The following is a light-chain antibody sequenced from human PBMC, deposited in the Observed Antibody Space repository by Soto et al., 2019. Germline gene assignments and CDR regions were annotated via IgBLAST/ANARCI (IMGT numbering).Light chain of an antibody. CDR3: QQANSFPIS. CDR1: QGISTW. J-gene: IGKJ5*01. CDR2: GAP. Sequence: DIQMTQSPSSVSASVGDRVTITCRASQGISTWLAWYQQKPGKAPKLLIYGAPSLQSVVPSRFSGSGSGTEFTLTISNLQPEDFETYYCQQANSFPISFGQGTRLEIK. V-gene: IGKV1D-12*01.